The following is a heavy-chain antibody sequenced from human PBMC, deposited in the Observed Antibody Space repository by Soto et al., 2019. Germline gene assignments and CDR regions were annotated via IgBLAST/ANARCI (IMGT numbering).Heavy chain of an antibody. CDR2: ISAYNDNT. CDR1: GFTFTSYA. Sequence: ASVTVSCQASGFTFTSYAISWVRQAPGQGLEWMGWISAYNDNTNYAQKLQGRVTMTTDTSTSTVYMELSSLRSEDTAVYYCARVYSYGSPVIDYWGQGTLVTVSS. J-gene: IGHJ4*02. V-gene: IGHV1-18*01. CDR3: ARVYSYGSPVIDY. D-gene: IGHD5-18*01.